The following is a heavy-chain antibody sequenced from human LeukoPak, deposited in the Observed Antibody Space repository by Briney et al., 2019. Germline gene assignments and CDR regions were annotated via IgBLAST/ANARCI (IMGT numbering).Heavy chain of an antibody. CDR3: ARGLYYDFWSGYHGPKNWFDP. Sequence: SETLSLTCAVYGGSFSGYYWSWIRQPPGKGLEWIGEINHSGSTNYNPSLKSRVTISVDTSKNQFSLKLSSVTAADTAVYYCARGLYYDFWSGYHGPKNWFDPWGQGTLVTVSS. V-gene: IGHV4-34*01. J-gene: IGHJ5*02. D-gene: IGHD3-3*01. CDR1: GGSFSGYY. CDR2: INHSGST.